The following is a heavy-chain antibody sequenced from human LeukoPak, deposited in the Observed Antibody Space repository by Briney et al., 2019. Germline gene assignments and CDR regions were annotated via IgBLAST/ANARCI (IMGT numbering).Heavy chain of an antibody. CDR3: ATPTTVTTDI. V-gene: IGHV3-23*01. J-gene: IGHJ3*02. D-gene: IGHD4-17*01. Sequence: GGSLRLSCAASGFTFSSYAMSWVRQAPGKVLEWVSSISGSGGSPYYAGSVKGRFTISKDSSKNTLYLQMNSLRAEDTAVYYCATPTTVTTDIWGQGTMVTVSS. CDR1: GFTFSSYA. CDR2: ISGSGGSP.